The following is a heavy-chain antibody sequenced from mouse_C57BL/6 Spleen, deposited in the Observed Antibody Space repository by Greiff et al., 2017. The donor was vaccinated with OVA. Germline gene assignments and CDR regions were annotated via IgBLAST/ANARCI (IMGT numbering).Heavy chain of an antibody. CDR1: GYSITSGYY. V-gene: IGHV3-6*01. Sequence: LVESGPGLVKPSQSLSLTCSVTGYSITSGYYWNWIRQFPGNKLEWMGYISYDGSNNYNPSLKNRISITRDTSKNQFFLKLNSVTTEDTATYYCARGGLRPFAYWGQGTLVTVSA. CDR2: ISYDGSN. D-gene: IGHD2-4*01. CDR3: ARGGLRPFAY. J-gene: IGHJ3*01.